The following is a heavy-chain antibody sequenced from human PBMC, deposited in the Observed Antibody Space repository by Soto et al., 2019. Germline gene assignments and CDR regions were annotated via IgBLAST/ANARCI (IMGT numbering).Heavy chain of an antibody. CDR3: TRLPSDSGSWSRFDP. CDR2: TRNKDKGNTT. D-gene: IGHD6-13*01. Sequence: GGSLRLSCAASGFTLSDHSMDWVRQAPGKGLEWVGRTRNKDKGNTTEYAASVKGRFTISRDDSKNSLHLQMNSLKSEDTAVYYCTRLPSDSGSWSRFDPWGQGTLVTVSS. J-gene: IGHJ5*02. CDR1: GFTLSDHS. V-gene: IGHV3-72*01.